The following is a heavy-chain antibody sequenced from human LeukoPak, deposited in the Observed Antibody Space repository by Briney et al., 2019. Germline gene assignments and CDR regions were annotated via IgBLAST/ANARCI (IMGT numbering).Heavy chain of an antibody. CDR2: ISYDGSNK. CDR1: GFTFSSYT. Sequence: GGSLRLSCAASGFTFSSYTMHWVRQAPGKGLEWVAVISYDGSNKYYADSVKGRFTISRDNSKNTLYLQMNSLRAEDTAVYYCARDRYGSGFDPWGQGTLVTVSS. D-gene: IGHD3-10*01. J-gene: IGHJ5*02. V-gene: IGHV3-30*04. CDR3: ARDRYGSGFDP.